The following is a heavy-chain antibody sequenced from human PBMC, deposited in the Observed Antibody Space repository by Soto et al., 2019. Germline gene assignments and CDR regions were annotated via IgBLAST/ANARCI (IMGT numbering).Heavy chain of an antibody. CDR3: ARDGDVNTGFGKDY. CDR1: GFTFSSYG. J-gene: IGHJ4*02. D-gene: IGHD3-16*01. V-gene: IGHV3-33*01. CDR2: IWHDGGNK. Sequence: GGSLRLSFAASGFTFSSYGMHWVRQAPGKGLEWVAFIWHDGGNKFYAESVKGRFTISRDNSKNTLYLQMTSLSAEDTAMYYCARDGDVNTGFGKDYWGQGTLVTVSS.